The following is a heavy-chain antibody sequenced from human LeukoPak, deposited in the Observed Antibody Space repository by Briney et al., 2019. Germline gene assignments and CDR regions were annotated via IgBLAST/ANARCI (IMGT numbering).Heavy chain of an antibody. V-gene: IGHV1-2*02. CDR2: INPNSGGT. D-gene: IGHD3-10*01. Sequence: GASVKVSCKASGYTFTGYYMHWVRQAPGQGLEWMGWINPNSGGTNYAQKFQGRVTMTRDTSISTAYMELSRLRSDDTAVYYCARARGMVRGVIASPNWFDPWGQGTLVTVSS. J-gene: IGHJ5*02. CDR3: ARARGMVRGVIASPNWFDP. CDR1: GYTFTGYY.